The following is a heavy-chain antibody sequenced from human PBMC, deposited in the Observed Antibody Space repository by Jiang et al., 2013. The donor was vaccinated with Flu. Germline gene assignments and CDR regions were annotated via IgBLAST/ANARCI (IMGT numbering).Heavy chain of an antibody. V-gene: IGHV4-59*01. Sequence: LVKPSETLSLTCTVSGGSISSYYWSWIRQPPGKGLEWIGYIYYSGSTNYNPSLKSRVTISVDTSKNQFSLKLSSVTAADTAVYYCARAGQLEWLFHTRPYYYGMDVWGQGTTVTVSS. CDR2: IYYSGST. CDR1: GGSISSYY. J-gene: IGHJ6*02. D-gene: IGHD3-3*01. CDR3: ARAGQLEWLFHTRPYYYGMDV.